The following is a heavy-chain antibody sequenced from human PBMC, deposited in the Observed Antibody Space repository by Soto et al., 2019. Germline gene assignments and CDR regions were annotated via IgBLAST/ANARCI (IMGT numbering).Heavy chain of an antibody. CDR1: GGSISTVDYW. D-gene: IGHD7-27*01. J-gene: IGHJ4*02. CDR3: ARVPSGDKVDF. Sequence: QVQLQESGPGLVKPSQTLSLTCTVSGGSISTVDYWWSWIRQSPDMGLEWIGHIYDGGRTYNNPSPESRATRSEDTSKSPLSLTLGSVSAEDPAVYYCARVPSGDKVDFWGQGTLVTVSS. V-gene: IGHV4-30-4*01. CDR2: IYDGGRT.